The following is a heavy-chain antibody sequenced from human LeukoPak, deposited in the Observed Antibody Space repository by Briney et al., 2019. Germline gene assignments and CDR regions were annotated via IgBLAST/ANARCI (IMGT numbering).Heavy chain of an antibody. V-gene: IGHV4-31*03. Sequence: SETLSLTCTVSGGSISSGGDYWSWIRQHPGKGLEWIGYISYSGTTYYSPSLQSRITISLDTSKNQFSLELSSVTAADTAVYYCARAAWRGSNSRDAFDIWGLGAVVTVSS. CDR2: ISYSGTT. CDR1: GGSISSGGDY. J-gene: IGHJ3*02. CDR3: ARAAWRGSNSRDAFDI. D-gene: IGHD4-23*01.